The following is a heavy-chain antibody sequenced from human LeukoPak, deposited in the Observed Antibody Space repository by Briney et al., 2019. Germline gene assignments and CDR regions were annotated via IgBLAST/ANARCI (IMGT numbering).Heavy chain of an antibody. D-gene: IGHD3-10*01. J-gene: IGHJ6*03. Sequence: ASVKVSCKASGYTFTSYDINWVRQATGQGLEWMGWMNPNSGNTGYAQKFQGRVTMTRNTSISTAYMELSSLRSEDTAVYYCAIRYGSGEKYYYYYYMDVWGQGTLVTVSS. CDR1: GYTFTSYD. CDR2: MNPNSGNT. CDR3: AIRYGSGEKYYYYYYMDV. V-gene: IGHV1-8*01.